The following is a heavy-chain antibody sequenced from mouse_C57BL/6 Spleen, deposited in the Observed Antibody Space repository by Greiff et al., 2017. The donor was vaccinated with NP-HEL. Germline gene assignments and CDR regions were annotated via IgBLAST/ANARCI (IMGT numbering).Heavy chain of an antibody. CDR3: ARPEYYGSSLDY. J-gene: IGHJ4*01. CDR2: ISSGSSTI. CDR1: GFTFSDYG. Sequence: EVHLVESGGGLVKPGGSLKLSCAASGFTFSDYGMHWVRQAPEKGLEWVAYISSGSSTIYYADTVKGRFTISRDNAKNTLFLQMTSLRSEDTAMYYCARPEYYGSSLDYWGQGTSVTVSS. D-gene: IGHD1-1*01. V-gene: IGHV5-17*01.